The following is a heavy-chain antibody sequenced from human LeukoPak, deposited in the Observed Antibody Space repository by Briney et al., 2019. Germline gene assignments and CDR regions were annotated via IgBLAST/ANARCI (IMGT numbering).Heavy chain of an antibody. CDR3: ARANYYDSSGYSRGAFDI. V-gene: IGHV4-39*07. Sequence: PSETLSLTCTVSGGSISSRTYYWGWIRQPPGKGLEWIGSIYHSGTTSYNPSLKSRVTISVDTSKKQFSLKLNSVTAADTAVYYCARANYYDSSGYSRGAFDIWGQGTMVTVSS. CDR2: IYHSGTT. D-gene: IGHD3-22*01. CDR1: GGSISSRTYY. J-gene: IGHJ3*02.